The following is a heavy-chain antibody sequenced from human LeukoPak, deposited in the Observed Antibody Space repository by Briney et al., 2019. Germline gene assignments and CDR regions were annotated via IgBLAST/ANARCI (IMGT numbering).Heavy chain of an antibody. J-gene: IGHJ4*02. CDR3: ARETPRRGETRDGYR. V-gene: IGHV3-7*01. D-gene: IGHD5-24*01. CDR1: GFTFSTYW. CDR2: IKTDGSAA. Sequence: LPGGSLRLSCAASGFTFSTYWMSWVRHTPGKGLEWVANIKTDGSAAYYVDSVKGRFTISRDNPKNLLFLQINSLRVEDTAVYYCARETPRRGETRDGYRWGQGTVVTVSS.